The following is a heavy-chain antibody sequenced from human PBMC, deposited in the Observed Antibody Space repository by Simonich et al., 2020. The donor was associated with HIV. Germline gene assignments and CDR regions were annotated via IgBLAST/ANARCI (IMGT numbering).Heavy chain of an antibody. Sequence: QVQLQQWGAGLLKPSETLSLTSAVYGGSFSGSYWSWIRQPPGKGLEWIGEINHSGNTNYKSSLNSRATISVDKSKNQFSLKLSAVTAADTAIYYCARRDRELILYFDYWGQGNLVTVSS. CDR1: GGSFSGSY. J-gene: IGHJ4*02. D-gene: IGHD3-3*01. V-gene: IGHV4-34*01. CDR3: ARRDRELILYFDY. CDR2: INHSGNT.